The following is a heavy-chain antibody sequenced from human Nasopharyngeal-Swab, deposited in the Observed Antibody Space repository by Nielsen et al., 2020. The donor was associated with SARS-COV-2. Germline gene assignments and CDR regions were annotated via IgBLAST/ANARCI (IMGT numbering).Heavy chain of an antibody. Sequence: ASVKVSCKASGYTFTSYGISWVRQVPGQGLEWMGWISVYNGNTNYAQKLQGRVAMTTDTSTSTAYMELRSLRSDDTAVYYCARVVNTKGYYYYGMDVWGQGTTVTVSS. CDR2: ISVYNGNT. CDR3: ARVVNTKGYYYYGMDV. V-gene: IGHV1-18*01. CDR1: GYTFTSYG. J-gene: IGHJ6*02. D-gene: IGHD1-1*01.